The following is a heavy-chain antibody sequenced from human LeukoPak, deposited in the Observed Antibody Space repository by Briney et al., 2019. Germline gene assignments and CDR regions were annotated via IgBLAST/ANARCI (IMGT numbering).Heavy chain of an antibody. J-gene: IGHJ4*02. CDR1: GYTFTGHY. Sequence: ASVKVSCKASGYTFTGHYMHWVRQAPGQGLEWMGWINPNSGGTNYAQKFQGRVTMTRDTSISTAYMELSRLRSDDTAVYYCARGPPSYYYDSSGQNDYWGQGTLVTVSS. CDR3: ARGPPSYYYDSSGQNDY. D-gene: IGHD3-22*01. CDR2: INPNSGGT. V-gene: IGHV1-2*02.